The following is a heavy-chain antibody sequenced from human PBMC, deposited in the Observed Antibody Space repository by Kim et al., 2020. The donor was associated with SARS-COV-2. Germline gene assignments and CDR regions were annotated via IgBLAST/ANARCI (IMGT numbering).Heavy chain of an antibody. V-gene: IGHV3-49*02. D-gene: IGHD3-9*01. Sequence: ASVKGRVTISRDDSKSIAYLQMNSLKTEDTAVYYCTRRGVNYDILTGLDYWGQGTLVTVSS. CDR3: TRRGVNYDILTGLDY. J-gene: IGHJ4*02.